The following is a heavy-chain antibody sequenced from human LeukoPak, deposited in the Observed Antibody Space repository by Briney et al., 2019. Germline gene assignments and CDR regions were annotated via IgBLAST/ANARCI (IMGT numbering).Heavy chain of an antibody. CDR2: ISAYNGDT. CDR1: GYTFTSYG. V-gene: IGHV1-18*01. Sequence: GASVKVSCKASGYTFTSYGISWVRQAPGQGLEWMGWISAYNGDTNYAQKLQGRVTMTRDTSISTAYMELSRLRSDDTAVYYCARDSSGWFNPDYWGQGTLVTVSS. CDR3: ARDSSGWFNPDY. J-gene: IGHJ4*02. D-gene: IGHD6-19*01.